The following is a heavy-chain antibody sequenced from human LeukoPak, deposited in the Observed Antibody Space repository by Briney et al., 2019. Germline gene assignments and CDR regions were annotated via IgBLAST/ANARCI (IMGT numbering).Heavy chain of an antibody. CDR2: ISGSGGST. CDR1: GFTFNDYA. V-gene: IGHV3-23*01. Sequence: GGSLRLSCAASGFTFNDYAMHWVRQAPGTGLEWVSAISGSGGSTYYADSVKGRFTISRDNSKNTLYLQMNSLRAEDTAVYYCAKAEVFDIWGQGTMVTVSS. J-gene: IGHJ3*02. CDR3: AKAEVFDI.